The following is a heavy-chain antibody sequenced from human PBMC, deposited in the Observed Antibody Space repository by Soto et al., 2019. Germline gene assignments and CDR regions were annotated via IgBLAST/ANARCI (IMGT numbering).Heavy chain of an antibody. V-gene: IGHV1-69*01. CDR3: ARDPGPFIAARPNFWVY. CDR2: IIPIFGTA. J-gene: IGHJ4*02. Sequence: QVQLVQSGAEVKKPGSSVKVSCKASGGTFSSYAISWVRQAPGQGLEWMGGIIPIFGTANYAQKFQGRVTITADESTSTAYMERSSLRSEDTAVYYCARDPGPFIAARPNFWVYWGQGTLVTVSS. CDR1: GGTFSSYA. D-gene: IGHD6-6*01.